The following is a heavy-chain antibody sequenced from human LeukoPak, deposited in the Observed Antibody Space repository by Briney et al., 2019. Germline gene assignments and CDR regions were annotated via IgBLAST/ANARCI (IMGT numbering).Heavy chain of an antibody. CDR1: GGSISSGSYY. CDR3: ASGGFWSGYYSLVNAFDI. CDR2: IYTSGST. V-gene: IGHV4-61*02. D-gene: IGHD3-3*01. J-gene: IGHJ3*02. Sequence: SETLSLTCTVSGGSISSGSYYWSWIRRPAGKGLEWIGRIYTSGSTNYNPSLKSRVTISVDTSKNQFSLKLSSVTAADTAVYYCASGGFWSGYYSLVNAFDIWGQGTMVTVSS.